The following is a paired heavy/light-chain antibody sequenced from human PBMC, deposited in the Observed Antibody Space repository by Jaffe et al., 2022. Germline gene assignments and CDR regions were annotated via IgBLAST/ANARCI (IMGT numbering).Heavy chain of an antibody. J-gene: IGHJ6*03. CDR2: IYYSGST. Sequence: QVQLQESGPGLVKPSETLSLTCTVSGGSVSSGSYYWSWIRQPPGKGLEWIGYIYYSGSTNYNPSLKSRVTISVDTSKNQFSLKLSSVTAADTAVYYCASGVGTYYDILTGFSWVQTGQDYYYYMDVWGKGTTVTVSS. CDR3: ASGVGTYYDILTGFSWVQTGQDYYYYMDV. D-gene: IGHD3-9*01. V-gene: IGHV4-61*01. CDR1: GGSVSSGSYY.
Light chain of an antibody. J-gene: IGLJ3*02. V-gene: IGLV1-47*01. Sequence: QSVLTQPPSASGTPGQRVTISCSGSSSNIGSNYVYWYQQLPGTAPKLLIYRNNQRPSGVPDRFSGSKSGTSASLAISGLRSEDEADYYCAAWDDSLSGFWVFGGGTKLTVL. CDR1: SSNIGSNY. CDR3: AAWDDSLSGFWV. CDR2: RNN.